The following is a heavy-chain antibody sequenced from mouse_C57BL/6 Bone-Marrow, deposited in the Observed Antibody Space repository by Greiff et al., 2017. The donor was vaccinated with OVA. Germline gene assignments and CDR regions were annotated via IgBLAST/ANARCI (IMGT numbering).Heavy chain of an antibody. J-gene: IGHJ1*03. CDR3: ARDGYYLYWYFDV. CDR2: IYPGSGNT. V-gene: IGHV1-76*01. Sequence: VQLVESGAELVRPGASVKLSCKASGYTFTDYYINRVKQRPGQGLEWIARIYPGSGNTYYNEKFKGKATLTAEKSSSTAYMQLSSLTSEDSAVYFCARDGYYLYWYFDVWGTGTTVTVSS. CDR1: GYTFTDYY. D-gene: IGHD2-3*01.